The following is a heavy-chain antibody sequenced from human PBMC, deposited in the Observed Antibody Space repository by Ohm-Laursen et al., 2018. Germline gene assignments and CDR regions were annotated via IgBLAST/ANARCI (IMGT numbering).Heavy chain of an antibody. CDR3: ARDRCSGDSCYECDF. CDR2: INPSGGRT. J-gene: IGHJ4*02. Sequence: ATVKISCKASGYTFTSYQMHWVRQAPGHGLEWMGIINPSGGRTRYTQKFQGRVTMTRDTSTSRVYMELNSLRSEDTAVYYCARDRCSGDSCYECDFWGQGTLVTVSS. V-gene: IGHV1-46*01. D-gene: IGHD2-15*01. CDR1: GYTFTSYQ.